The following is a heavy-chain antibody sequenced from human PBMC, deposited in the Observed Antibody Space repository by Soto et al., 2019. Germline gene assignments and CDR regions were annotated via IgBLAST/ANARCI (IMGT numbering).Heavy chain of an antibody. CDR3: ARVHSSGWYVEPYDA. D-gene: IGHD6-19*01. CDR2: INWNGAYS. V-gene: IGHV3-9*01. Sequence: EVQLVESGGNLARPGESLRLSCAASGFKFDDYAFHWVRQAPGKGPEWVSGINWNGAYSGYADSVKGRFTISRDNAGNLVYLQMDTLRPEDTALYYCARVHSSGWYVEPYDAWGQGTMVTVSS. J-gene: IGHJ3*01. CDR1: GFKFDDYA.